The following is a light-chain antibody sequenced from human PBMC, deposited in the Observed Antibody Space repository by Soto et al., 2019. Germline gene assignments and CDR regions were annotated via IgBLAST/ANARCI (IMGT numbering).Light chain of an antibody. CDR1: QSVSTY. CDR2: DAS. V-gene: IGKV3-11*01. J-gene: IGKJ1*01. Sequence: DIVLTQSPATLSLSPGERAALSCRASQSVSTYLAWYQHKPGQAPRLLIYDASHRATGIPVRFSGSGSGTDFTLTISSLEPEDSAFYYCQQYGSSPTFGQGTKVEIK. CDR3: QQYGSSPT.